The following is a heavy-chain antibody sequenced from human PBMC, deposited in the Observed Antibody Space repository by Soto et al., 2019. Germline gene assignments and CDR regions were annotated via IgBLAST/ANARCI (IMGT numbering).Heavy chain of an antibody. J-gene: IGHJ3*02. D-gene: IGHD2-15*01. CDR2: ISGSGGST. CDR3: AKDPPNVVVVVADAESAFYI. V-gene: IGHV3-23*01. CDR1: GFTFSSYA. Sequence: EVQLLESGGGLVQPGGSLRLSCAASGFTFSSYAMSWVRQAPGKGLEWVSAISGSGGSTYYADSVKGRFTISRDNSKNTLYLQMNRLRAEDTAVYYCAKDPPNVVVVVADAESAFYIWGQGTMVTVSS.